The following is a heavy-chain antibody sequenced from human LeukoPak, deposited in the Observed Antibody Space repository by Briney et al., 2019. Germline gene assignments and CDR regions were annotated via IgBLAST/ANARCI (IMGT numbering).Heavy chain of an antibody. J-gene: IGHJ5*02. CDR3: ARDIVVVPAAIQDWFDP. CDR1: GFTFSSYS. Sequence: GGSLRLSCAASGFTFSSYSMNWVRQAPGKGLGWVSSISSSSSYIYYADSVKGRFTISRDNAKNSLYLQMNSLRAEDTAVYYCARDIVVVPAAIQDWFDPWGQGTLVTVSS. CDR2: ISSSSSYI. V-gene: IGHV3-21*01. D-gene: IGHD2-2*02.